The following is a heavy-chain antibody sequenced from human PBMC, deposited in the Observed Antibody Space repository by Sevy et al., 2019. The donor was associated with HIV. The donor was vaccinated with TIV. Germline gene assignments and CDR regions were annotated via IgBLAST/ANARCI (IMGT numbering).Heavy chain of an antibody. CDR3: AGSGSPLLWFGSNAFDI. D-gene: IGHD3-10*01. CDR1: GYTFTSYG. J-gene: IGHJ3*02. Sequence: ASVKVSCKASGYTFTSYGISWVRQAPGQGLEWMGWISAYNGNTNYAQKLQGRVTMTTDTSTVTAYMELRSLRSDDTAAYYCAGSGSPLLWFGSNAFDIWGQGIMVTVSS. V-gene: IGHV1-18*04. CDR2: ISAYNGNT.